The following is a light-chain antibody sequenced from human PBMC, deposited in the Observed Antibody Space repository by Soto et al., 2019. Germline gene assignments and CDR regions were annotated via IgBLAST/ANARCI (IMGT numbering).Light chain of an antibody. Sequence: EIVLTQSPGTLSLSPGERATLSCRASQSVSSNYLAWYQQKPGKAPRLLIYGGSSRATGIPDRFSGSWSGPDFTLTISRLEPEDFAVYYCQHYGGSPPNTFGQGTKLETK. CDR3: QHYGGSPPNT. CDR2: GGS. V-gene: IGKV3-20*01. CDR1: QSVSSNY. J-gene: IGKJ2*01.